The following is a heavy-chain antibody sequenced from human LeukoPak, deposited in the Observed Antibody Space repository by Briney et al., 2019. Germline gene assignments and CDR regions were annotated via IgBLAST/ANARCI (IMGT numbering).Heavy chain of an antibody. Sequence: SETLSLTCTVSGYSISSGYYWGWIRQPPGKGLEWIGSIYHSGSTYYNPSLKSRVTISVGTSKNQFSLKLSSVTAADTAVYYCARDFAWYYDSSGYYRAFDIWGQGTMVTVSS. V-gene: IGHV4-38-2*02. CDR1: GYSISSGYY. D-gene: IGHD3-22*01. J-gene: IGHJ3*02. CDR3: ARDFAWYYDSSGYYRAFDI. CDR2: IYHSGST.